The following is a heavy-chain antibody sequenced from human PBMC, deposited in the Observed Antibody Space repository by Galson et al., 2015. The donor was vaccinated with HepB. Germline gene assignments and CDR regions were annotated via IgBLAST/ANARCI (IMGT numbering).Heavy chain of an antibody. D-gene: IGHD2-15*01. Sequence: SLRLSCAASGFTFSSYGMHWVRQAPGKGLEWVAVISYDGSNKYYADSVKGRFTISRDNSKNTLYLQMNSLRAEDTAVYYCAKARGIVVVVAPLDYWGQGTLVTVSS. CDR1: GFTFSSYG. CDR2: ISYDGSNK. V-gene: IGHV3-30*18. CDR3: AKARGIVVVVAPLDY. J-gene: IGHJ4*02.